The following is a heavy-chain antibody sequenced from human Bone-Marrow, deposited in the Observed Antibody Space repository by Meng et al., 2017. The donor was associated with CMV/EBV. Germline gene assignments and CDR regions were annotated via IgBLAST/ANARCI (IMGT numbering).Heavy chain of an antibody. CDR1: GFTFSTSW. D-gene: IGHD6-13*01. V-gene: IGHV3-7*01. Sequence: GESLKISCAASGFTFSTSWMSWVRQAPGKGLEWVANIREDGSSKYYADPVKGRFTISRDNSKNTLYLQMNSLRAEDTAVYYCARDRVSSSWYNQYYYYGMDVWGQGTTVTVSS. J-gene: IGHJ6*02. CDR3: ARDRVSSSWYNQYYYYGMDV. CDR2: IREDGSSK.